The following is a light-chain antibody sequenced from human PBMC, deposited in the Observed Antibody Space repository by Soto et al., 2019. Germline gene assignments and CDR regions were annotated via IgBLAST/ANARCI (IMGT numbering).Light chain of an antibody. J-gene: IGKJ5*01. CDR3: QQYNNWTPIT. CDR2: GAS. V-gene: IGKV3-15*01. Sequence: IVLTQSPATLSVSPGERATLSCRASQSVSSKLAWYQQKPGQAPRLLIYGASTRATGIPARFSGSGSGTEFTPTISSLQSEDFAVYYCQQYNNWTPITFGQGTRLE. CDR1: QSVSSK.